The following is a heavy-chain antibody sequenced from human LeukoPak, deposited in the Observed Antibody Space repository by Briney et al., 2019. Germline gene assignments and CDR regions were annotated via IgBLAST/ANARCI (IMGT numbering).Heavy chain of an antibody. Sequence: GASVNVSCKASGYTFTRYAMNWVRQAPGQGLEWMGWINTNTGNPTYAQGFTGRFVFSLDTSVSTAYLQISSLKAEDTAVYYCARGGSSGWYRQDYWGQGTLVTVSS. CDR1: GYTFTRYA. V-gene: IGHV7-4-1*02. D-gene: IGHD6-19*01. J-gene: IGHJ4*02. CDR2: INTNTGNP. CDR3: ARGGSSGWYRQDY.